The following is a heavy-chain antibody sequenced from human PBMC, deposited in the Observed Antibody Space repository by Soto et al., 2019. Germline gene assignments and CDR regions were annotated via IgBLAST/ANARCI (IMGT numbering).Heavy chain of an antibody. J-gene: IGHJ6*03. CDR3: AKWGGYCSGGSGFRYMDV. CDR1: GFTFSSYA. Sequence: GGSLRLSCAASGFTFSSYAMSWVRQAPGKGLEWVSAISGSGGSTYYAGSVKGRFTISRDNSKNTLYLQMNSLRAEDTAVYYCAKWGGYCSGGSGFRYMDVWGKGTTVTVSS. V-gene: IGHV3-23*01. D-gene: IGHD2-15*01. CDR2: ISGSGGST.